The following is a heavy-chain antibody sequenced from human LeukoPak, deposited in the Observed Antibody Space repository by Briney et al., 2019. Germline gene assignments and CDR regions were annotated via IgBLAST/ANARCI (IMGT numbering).Heavy chain of an antibody. D-gene: IGHD3-3*01. CDR1: GFTFSSYW. CDR3: ARDSGITIFGVVTAPDY. J-gene: IGHJ4*02. V-gene: IGHV3-7*01. CDR2: IKQDGSEK. Sequence: GGSLRLSCAASGFTFSSYWMSWVRQAPGKGLGWVANIKQDGSEKYYVDSVKGRFTISRDNAKNSLYLQMNSLRAEDTAVYYCARDSGITIFGVVTAPDYWGQGTLVTVSS.